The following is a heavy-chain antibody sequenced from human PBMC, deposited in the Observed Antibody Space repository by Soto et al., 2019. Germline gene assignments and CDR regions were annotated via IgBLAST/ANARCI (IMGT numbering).Heavy chain of an antibody. CDR1: GGSISSSPYY. CDR2: IYYSGST. D-gene: IGHD1-26*01. J-gene: IGHJ3*01. V-gene: IGHV4-39*02. Sequence: LSLTCTVSGGSISSSPYYWGWIRQPPGKGLEWIGSIYYSGSTHYNSSLRSRVTISVDTSKNHFSLRLSSVTAADTAVYYCASPSLGAFDVWGQGTMVTVSS. CDR3: ASPSLGAFDV.